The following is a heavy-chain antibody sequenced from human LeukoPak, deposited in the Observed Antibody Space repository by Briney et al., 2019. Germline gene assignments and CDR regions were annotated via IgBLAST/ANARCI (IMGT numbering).Heavy chain of an antibody. D-gene: IGHD1-7*01. CDR2: ISYDGSNK. CDR1: GFTFSSYG. CDR3: AKSLKLELMMAYYYYGMDV. Sequence: GGSLRLSCAASGFTFSSYGMHWVRQAPGKGLEWVAVISYDGSNKYYADSVKGRFTISRDNSKNTLYLQMNSLRAEDTAVYYCAKSLKLELMMAYYYYGMDVWGQGTMVTVSS. V-gene: IGHV3-30*18. J-gene: IGHJ6*02.